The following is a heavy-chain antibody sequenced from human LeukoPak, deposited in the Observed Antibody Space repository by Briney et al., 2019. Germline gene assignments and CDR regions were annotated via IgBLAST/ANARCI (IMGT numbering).Heavy chain of an antibody. D-gene: IGHD4-17*01. CDR2: IHGGGST. J-gene: IGHJ4*02. V-gene: IGHV4-4*02. CDR1: GDSISNINW. Sequence: SGTLSLTCAVSGDSISNINWWWSWVRQPPGKGLEWIGEIHGGGSTTYHPSLKSRVTISVDKSKNQFSLTLTSVTAADTAVYFCARGAHYAWNSWGQGTLVTVSS. CDR3: ARGAHYAWNS.